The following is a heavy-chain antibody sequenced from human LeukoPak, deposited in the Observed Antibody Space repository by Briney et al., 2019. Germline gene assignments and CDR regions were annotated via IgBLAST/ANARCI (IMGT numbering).Heavy chain of an antibody. J-gene: IGHJ4*02. V-gene: IGHV3-21*01. CDR3: AREGDSSGYSY. CDR1: GFTFSSYG. D-gene: IGHD3-22*01. Sequence: PGGSLRLSCAASGFTFSSYGMHWVRQAPGKGLEWVSSISSSSSYIYYADSVKGRFTISRDSAKNSLYLQMNSLRAEDTAVYYCAREGDSSGYSYWGQGTLVTVSS. CDR2: ISSSSSYI.